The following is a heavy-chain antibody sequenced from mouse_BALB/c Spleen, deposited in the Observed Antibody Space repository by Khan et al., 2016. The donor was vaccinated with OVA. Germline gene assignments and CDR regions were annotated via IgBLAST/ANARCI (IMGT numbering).Heavy chain of an antibody. J-gene: IGHJ4*01. CDR2: ISYSGST. Sequence: EVQLQESGPGLVKPSQSLSLTCTVTGYLITSGYAWNWIRQFPGNKLEWMGYISYSGSTSYNPSLRSRISITRDTSKNQFFLQLNSVTTEDTATYYCARKNYYGYAMDYWGQGTSVTVSS. CDR1: GYLITSGYA. D-gene: IGHD1-1*01. V-gene: IGHV3-2*02. CDR3: ARKNYYGYAMDY.